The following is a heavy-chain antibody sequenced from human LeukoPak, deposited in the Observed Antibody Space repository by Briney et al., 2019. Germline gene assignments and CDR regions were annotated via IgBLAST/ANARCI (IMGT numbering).Heavy chain of an antibody. J-gene: IGHJ4*02. CDR3: ARDPVTMVRGVTNDPDY. CDR2: IYYSGST. Sequence: SQTLSLTCTVSGGSISSGDYYWSWIRQPPGKGLEWIGYIYYSGSTYYNPSLKSRVTISVDTSKNQFSLKLSSVTAADTVVYYCARDPVTMVRGVTNDPDYWGQGTLVTVSS. CDR1: GGSISSGDYY. V-gene: IGHV4-30-4*01. D-gene: IGHD3-10*01.